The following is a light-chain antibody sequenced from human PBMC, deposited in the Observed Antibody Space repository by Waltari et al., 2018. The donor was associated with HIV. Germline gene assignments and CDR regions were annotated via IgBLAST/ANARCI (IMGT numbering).Light chain of an antibody. J-gene: IGLJ1*01. CDR2: RNN. V-gene: IGLV1-47*01. Sequence: QSVLTQPPSASGTPGQRVTISCSGSSSNLGSNDAYWYQQLPGTAPKLLIYRNNQRPSGVPDRFSGSKSGTSASLAISGLRSEDEADYYCAAWDDSLSGYVFGTGTKVTVL. CDR3: AAWDDSLSGYV. CDR1: SSNLGSND.